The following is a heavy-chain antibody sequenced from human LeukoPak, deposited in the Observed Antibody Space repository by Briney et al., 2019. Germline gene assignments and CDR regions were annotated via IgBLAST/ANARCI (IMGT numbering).Heavy chain of an antibody. V-gene: IGHV5-10-1*01. CDR3: ARHLGGSAWWGPFDF. D-gene: IGHD6-19*01. CDR2: IDPSDSYS. Sequence: GESLRISCKSSGCSFTSYWMSWVRQMPGKGPEWMGRIDPSDSYSNYSPSFQGPVTISADKSLSTAYLQWSSLKASDTAIYYCARHLGGSAWWGPFDFWGQGTLVTVSS. CDR1: GCSFTSYW. J-gene: IGHJ4*02.